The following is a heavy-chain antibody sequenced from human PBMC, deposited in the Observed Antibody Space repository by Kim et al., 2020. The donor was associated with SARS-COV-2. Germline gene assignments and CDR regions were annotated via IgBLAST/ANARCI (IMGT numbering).Heavy chain of an antibody. J-gene: IGHJ4*02. CDR3: ARDAGAVAGTLADY. Sequence: AQKLQGRVTMTTDTATSTAYMELRSLRSDDTAVYYCARDAGAVAGTLADYWGQGTLVTVSS. V-gene: IGHV1-18*01. D-gene: IGHD6-19*01.